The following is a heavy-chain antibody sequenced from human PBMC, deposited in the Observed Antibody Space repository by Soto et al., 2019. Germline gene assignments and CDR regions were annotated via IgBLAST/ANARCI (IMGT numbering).Heavy chain of an antibody. V-gene: IGHV3-23*01. CDR1: GFTFSSSA. J-gene: IGHJ6*02. Sequence: GGSLSLSCAASGFTFSSSAMSWVRQVPGKGLEWVSVIRGSGGSTYSADSVKGRFTISRDNSKNTLYLQMNSLRAEDTAVYYCARSDRITMIVVYGMDVWGQGPTVTVAS. D-gene: IGHD3-22*01. CDR2: IRGSGGST. CDR3: ARSDRITMIVVYGMDV.